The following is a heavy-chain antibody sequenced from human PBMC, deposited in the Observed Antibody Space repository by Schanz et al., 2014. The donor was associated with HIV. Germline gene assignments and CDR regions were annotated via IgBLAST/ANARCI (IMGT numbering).Heavy chain of an antibody. V-gene: IGHV3-30-3*01. CDR2: ISYDGSNK. CDR1: GFTFSSYA. J-gene: IGHJ5*02. D-gene: IGHD3-10*01. Sequence: VQLVESGEGLVKPGGSLRLSCTGSGFTFSSYAMHWVRQAPGKGLEWVAVISYDGSNKYYVDSVKGRVTISRDNSKNTLYLQMNSLRAEDTAVYYCAKGMVRGAPSWFDPWGQGTLVTVSP. CDR3: AKGMVRGAPSWFDP.